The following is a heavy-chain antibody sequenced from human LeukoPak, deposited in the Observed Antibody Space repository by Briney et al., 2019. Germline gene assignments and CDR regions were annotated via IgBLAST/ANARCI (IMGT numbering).Heavy chain of an antibody. CDR2: IYHSGST. D-gene: IGHD3-10*01. Sequence: SETLSLTCAVSGGSISSGGYSWSWIRQPPGKGLEWIGYIYHSGSTYYNPSLKSRVTISVDRSKNQFSLKLSSVTAADTAVYYCARGSRAGVFDYWGQGTLVTVSS. V-gene: IGHV4-30-2*01. CDR1: GGSISSGGYS. CDR3: ARGSRAGVFDY. J-gene: IGHJ4*02.